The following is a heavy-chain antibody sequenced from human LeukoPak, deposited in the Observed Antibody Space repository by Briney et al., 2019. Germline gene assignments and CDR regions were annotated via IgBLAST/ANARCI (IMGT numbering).Heavy chain of an antibody. J-gene: IGHJ6*02. V-gene: IGHV1-2*02. Sequence: ASVKVSCKASGYTFTGYYMHWVRQAPGQGLEWMGWINPNSGGTNYAQKFQGRVTMTRDTSISTAYMELSRLRSDDTAVYYCARSPHEVPPYYYYYGMDVWGQGTTVTVSS. CDR1: GYTFTGYY. CDR2: INPNSGGT. CDR3: ARSPHEVPPYYYYYGMDV.